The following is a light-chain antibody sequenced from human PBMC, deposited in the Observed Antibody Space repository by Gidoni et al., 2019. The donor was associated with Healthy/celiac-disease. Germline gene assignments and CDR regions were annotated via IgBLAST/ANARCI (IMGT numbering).Light chain of an antibody. J-gene: IGKJ1*01. Sequence: VSLGERATINCKSSQSVLYSSNNKNYLAWYQQKPGQPPKLLIYWASTRESGVPDRFSGSGSGTDFTLTISSLQAEDVAVYYCQQYYSTPRTFGQGTKAEIK. CDR1: QSVLYSSNNKNY. V-gene: IGKV4-1*01. CDR3: QQYYSTPRT. CDR2: WAS.